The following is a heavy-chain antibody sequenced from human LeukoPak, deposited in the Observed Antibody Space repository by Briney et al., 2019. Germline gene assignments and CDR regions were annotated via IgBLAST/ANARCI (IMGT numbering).Heavy chain of an antibody. CDR1: GFTFSSYS. J-gene: IGHJ6*03. V-gene: IGHV3-48*04. D-gene: IGHD3-3*01. Sequence: GGSLRLSCAASGFTFSSYSMNWVRQAPGKGLEWVSYISSSSSTIYYADSVKGRLTISRDNAKNSLYLQMNSLRAEDTAVYYCARTYYDFWSGYYAPYYYYYYMDVWGKGTTVTVSS. CDR2: ISSSSSTI. CDR3: ARTYYDFWSGYYAPYYYYYYMDV.